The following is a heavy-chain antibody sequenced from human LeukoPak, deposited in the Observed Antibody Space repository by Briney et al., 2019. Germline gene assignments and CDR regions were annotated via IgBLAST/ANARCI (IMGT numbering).Heavy chain of an antibody. J-gene: IGHJ4*02. CDR1: GFTFSSYA. CDR2: ISGSGGST. CDR3: AKGGPLLRFGELLYGWGYFDY. Sequence: GGSLRLSCAASGFTFSSYAMSWVRQAPGKGLEWVSAISGSGGSTYYADSVKGRFTISRDNSKNTLYLQMNSLRAEDTAVYYCAKGGPLLRFGELLYGWGYFDYWGQGTLVTVSS. V-gene: IGHV3-23*01. D-gene: IGHD3-10*01.